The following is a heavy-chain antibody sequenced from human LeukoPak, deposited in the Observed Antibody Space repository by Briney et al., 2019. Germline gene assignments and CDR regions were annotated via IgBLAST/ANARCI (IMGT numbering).Heavy chain of an antibody. D-gene: IGHD6-13*01. J-gene: IGHJ5*02. Sequence: GGSLRLSCAASGFTFSNYAMSWVRQVPGKGLEWVSGISGSGGYTYYADSVKGRFTISRDNSKNTLYLQMNSLRAEDTAVYYCAKDRAGVNWFDPWGQGTLVTVSS. CDR2: ISGSGGYT. CDR1: GFTFSNYA. CDR3: AKDRAGVNWFDP. V-gene: IGHV3-23*01.